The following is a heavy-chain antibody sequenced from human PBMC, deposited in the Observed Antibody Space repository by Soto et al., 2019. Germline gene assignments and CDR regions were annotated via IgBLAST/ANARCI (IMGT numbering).Heavy chain of an antibody. CDR2: ISSSSSAI. J-gene: IGHJ6*03. CDR1: GFSISGYA. D-gene: IGHD3-16*01. V-gene: IGHV3-48*01. CDR3: VLDFIGGSNFYYYMDV. Sequence: EVQLVESGGGLVPPGGSLRLSCSASGFSISGYALNWVRQAPGKGPEWVSYISSSSSAIDYAGSVKGRFSISRDNGKNSVCLLMFCLSAVDLGLFFCVLDFIGGSNFYYYMDVWGKGTTVTVSS.